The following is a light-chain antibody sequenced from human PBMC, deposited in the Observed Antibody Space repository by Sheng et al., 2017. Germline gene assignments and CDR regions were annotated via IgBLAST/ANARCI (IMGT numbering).Light chain of an antibody. J-gene: IGKJ2*01. CDR3: QQYNDWPMYT. CDR2: GAS. Sequence: VLTQSPATLSLSPGERATLSCRASQSVSSSYLAWYQQKPGQAPRLLIYGASTRATGIPARFSGSGSGTEFTLTISSLQSEDFAVYYCQQYNDWPMYTFGQGTKLEIK. CDR1: QSVSSSY. V-gene: IGKV3-15*01.